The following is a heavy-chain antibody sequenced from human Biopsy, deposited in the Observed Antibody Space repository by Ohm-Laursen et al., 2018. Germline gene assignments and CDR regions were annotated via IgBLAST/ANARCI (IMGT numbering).Heavy chain of an antibody. CDR2: IYHSGTT. D-gene: IGHD1-26*01. Sequence: SETLSLTCTVSGVSISVDGYYWAWIRQLPGKGLDWIGYIYHSGTTHYNPSLKSRLTMSVDTSKNEFSLRLRSVTAADTAVYFCATFRASWDTTQGGDYWGQGTLVTVSS. J-gene: IGHJ4*02. CDR1: GVSISVDGYY. CDR3: ATFRASWDTTQGGDY. V-gene: IGHV4-31*03.